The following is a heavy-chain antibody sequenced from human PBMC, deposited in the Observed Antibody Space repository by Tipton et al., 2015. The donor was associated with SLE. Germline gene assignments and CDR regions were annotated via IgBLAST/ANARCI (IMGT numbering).Heavy chain of an antibody. D-gene: IGHD2-15*01. Sequence: LRLPCTVSGASISSHYWNCIRQPLGKGLEWIGYIHYSRDINYNPALKSRATISIDTSKNQLSLKLTSVTAADTAVYYCARGSVVADDYWGQGTLVTVSS. CDR3: ARGSVVADDY. J-gene: IGHJ4*02. CDR2: IHYSRDI. V-gene: IGHV4-59*11. CDR1: GASISSHY.